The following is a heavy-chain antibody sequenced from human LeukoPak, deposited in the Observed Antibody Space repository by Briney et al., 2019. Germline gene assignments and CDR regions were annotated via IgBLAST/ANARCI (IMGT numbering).Heavy chain of an antibody. CDR2: INPNSGGT. CDR3: ARDVGSGWYYFDY. CDR1: GYTFTGYY. D-gene: IGHD6-19*01. V-gene: IGHV1-2*06. J-gene: IGHJ4*02. Sequence: GASVKVSCKASGYTFTGYYMHWVRQAPGQGLEWMGRINPNSGGTNYAQKFQGRVTMTRDTSISTAYMELSRLRSDDTAVYYCARDVGSGWYYFDYWGRGTLVTVSS.